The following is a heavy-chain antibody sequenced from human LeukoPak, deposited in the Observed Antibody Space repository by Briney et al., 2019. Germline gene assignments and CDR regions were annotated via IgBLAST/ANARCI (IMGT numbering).Heavy chain of an antibody. D-gene: IGHD3-10*01. CDR3: ARGKGNYYGSGSYYNVRWFDP. Sequence: PSETLSLTCAVYGGAFSGYYWSWIRQPPGKGLEWIGEINHSGSTNYNPSLMSRVTISVDTSKNQFSLKLSSVIAADTAVYYCARGKGNYYGSGSYYNVRWFDPWGQGTLVTVSS. CDR2: INHSGST. V-gene: IGHV4-34*01. J-gene: IGHJ5*02. CDR1: GGAFSGYY.